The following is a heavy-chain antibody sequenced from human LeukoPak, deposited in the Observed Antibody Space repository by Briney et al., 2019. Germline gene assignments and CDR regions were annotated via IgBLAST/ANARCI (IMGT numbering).Heavy chain of an antibody. CDR3: ARTMVRGVIITAGGDDY. D-gene: IGHD3-10*01. V-gene: IGHV3-23*01. Sequence: GGSLRLSCAASGFTFSSYAMSWVRQAPGKGLEWVSAISGSGGSTYYADSVRGRFTISRDNSKNTLYLQMNSLRAEDTAVYYCARTMVRGVIITAGGDDYWGQGTLVTVSS. J-gene: IGHJ4*02. CDR2: ISGSGGST. CDR1: GFTFSSYA.